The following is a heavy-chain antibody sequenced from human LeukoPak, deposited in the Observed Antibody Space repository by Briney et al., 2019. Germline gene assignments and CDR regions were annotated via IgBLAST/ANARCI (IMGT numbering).Heavy chain of an antibody. J-gene: IGHJ3*02. CDR1: SGSISSYY. V-gene: IGHV4-59*01. CDR2: IYYSGST. Sequence: SETLSLTCTVSSGSISSYYWSWIRQPPGKGLEWIGYIYYSGSTNYNPSLKSRVIISVDTSKNQVSLKLSSVTAADTAVYYCARVSPVIRDAFDIWGQGTMVTVSS. CDR3: ARVSPVIRDAFDI. D-gene: IGHD3-10*01.